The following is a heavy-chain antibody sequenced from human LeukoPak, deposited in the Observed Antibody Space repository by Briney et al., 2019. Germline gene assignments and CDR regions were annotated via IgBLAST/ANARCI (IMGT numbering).Heavy chain of an antibody. V-gene: IGHV1-18*01. CDR2: ISAYNGNT. D-gene: IGHD3-22*01. CDR1: GYIFVNFG. CDR3: ARDSSAYTRHFDY. J-gene: IGHJ4*02. Sequence: GASVKVSCKASGYIFVNFGISWVRQAPRHGLDWVGWISAYNGNTNYAQKFRGRVTMTTDTSTNTAYMELRNLGSDDTAMYFCARDSSAYTRHFDYWGQGSLVTVSS.